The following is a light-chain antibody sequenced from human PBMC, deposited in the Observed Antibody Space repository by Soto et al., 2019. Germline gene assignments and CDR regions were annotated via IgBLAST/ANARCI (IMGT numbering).Light chain of an antibody. CDR3: QSYDSSLWV. J-gene: IGLJ3*02. Sequence: QSVLTQPPSVSGAPGQRVTISCTGSSSNIGAGYDVHWYQQLPGTAPKLLIYRNSNRPSGVPDRFSGSKSGTSASLAITGLQAEDEADYYCQSYDSSLWVFGGGTQLTVL. CDR2: RNS. V-gene: IGLV1-40*01. CDR1: SSNIGAGYD.